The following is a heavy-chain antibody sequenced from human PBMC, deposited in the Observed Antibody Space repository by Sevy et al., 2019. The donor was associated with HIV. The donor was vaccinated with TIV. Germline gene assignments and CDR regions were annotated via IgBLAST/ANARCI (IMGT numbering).Heavy chain of an antibody. CDR3: AKDGYKPSVGDENYYYYYMDV. V-gene: IGHV3-23*01. D-gene: IGHD1-20*01. J-gene: IGHJ6*03. Sequence: GESLKISCAASGFTFSSYAMSWVRQAPGKGLEWVSAISGSGGSTYYVDSVKGRFTISRDNSKNTLYLQMNSLRAEDTAVYYCAKDGYKPSVGDENYYYYYMDVWGKGTTVTVSS. CDR2: ISGSGGST. CDR1: GFTFSSYA.